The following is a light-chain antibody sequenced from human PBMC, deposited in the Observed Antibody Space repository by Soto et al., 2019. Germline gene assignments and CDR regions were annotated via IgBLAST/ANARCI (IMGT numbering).Light chain of an antibody. Sequence: DIVMTQSPDSLAMSLGERATINCKSSQSVLYSSNNKNYLAWYQQKPGQPPKLLIYWASTRESGVPDRFSASGSGTDITLTISSLQSEDVAVYYCQQYYTTPWTFGQGTKVEIK. CDR2: WAS. J-gene: IGKJ1*01. CDR1: QSVLYSSNNKNY. V-gene: IGKV4-1*01. CDR3: QQYYTTPWT.